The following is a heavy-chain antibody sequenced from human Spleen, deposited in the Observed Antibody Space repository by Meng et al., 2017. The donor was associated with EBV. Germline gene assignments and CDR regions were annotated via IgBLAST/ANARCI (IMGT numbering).Heavy chain of an antibody. CDR1: GASLHSFFN. V-gene: IGHV4-39*01. Sequence: ECGQGQSKRSGTLPLTCTVSGASLHSFFNWGCIRQPPGRGLEWIGSVHYTGSTYYSPSLKSRVTVSVDTSKNQFSLRLTSVTAADTAVYYCARPFPSWQSPRLDPFGAWGQGTLVTVSS. CDR2: VHYTGST. CDR3: ARPFPSWQSPRLDPFGA. J-gene: IGHJ5*02. D-gene: IGHD6-19*01.